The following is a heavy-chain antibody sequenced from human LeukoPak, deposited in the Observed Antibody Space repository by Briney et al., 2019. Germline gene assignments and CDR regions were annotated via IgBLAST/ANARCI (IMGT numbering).Heavy chain of an antibody. Sequence: GGSLRLSCAASGFTVSSNYMSWVRQAPGKGLEWVSGIYSGGSTYYADSVKGRFTISRDNYKNTLYLQMNSLRAEDTAVYYCAREWDCSSTSCYSRGYFDYWGQGTLVTVSS. J-gene: IGHJ4*02. CDR1: GFTVSSNY. V-gene: IGHV3-66*02. CDR2: IYSGGST. CDR3: AREWDCSSTSCYSRGYFDY. D-gene: IGHD2-2*01.